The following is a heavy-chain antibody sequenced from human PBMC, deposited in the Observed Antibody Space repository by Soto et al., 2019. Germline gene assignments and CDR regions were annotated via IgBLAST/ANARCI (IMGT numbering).Heavy chain of an antibody. CDR2: IYPGDSDT. CDR1: GYSFTSYW. J-gene: IGHJ6*02. CDR3: ARHRRYDFWSGYFALNYYGMDV. D-gene: IGHD3-3*01. Sequence: PGESLKISCKGSGYSFTSYWIGWVRQMPGKGLEWMGIIYPGDSDTRYSPSFQGQVTISADKSISTAYPQWSSLKASDTAMYYCARHRRYDFWSGYFALNYYGMDVWGQGTTVTVSS. V-gene: IGHV5-51*01.